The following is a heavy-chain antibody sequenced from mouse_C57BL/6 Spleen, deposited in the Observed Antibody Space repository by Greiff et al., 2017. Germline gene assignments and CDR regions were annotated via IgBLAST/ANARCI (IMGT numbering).Heavy chain of an antibody. J-gene: IGHJ3*01. D-gene: IGHD1-1*01. Sequence: QVQLQQPGTELVKPGASVKLSCKASGYTFTSYWMHWVKQRPGQGLEWIGNINPSNGGTNYNEKFKSKATLTVDKSSSTAYMQLSSLTSEDSAVYYGAREEGYYYGSSPAWFAYWGQGTLVTVSA. CDR2: INPSNGGT. CDR3: AREEGYYYGSSPAWFAY. CDR1: GYTFTSYW. V-gene: IGHV1-53*01.